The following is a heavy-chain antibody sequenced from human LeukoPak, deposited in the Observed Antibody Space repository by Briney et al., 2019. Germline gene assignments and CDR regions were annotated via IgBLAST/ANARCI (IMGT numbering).Heavy chain of an antibody. CDR1: GFTFSSYA. Sequence: GGSLRLSCAASGFTFSSYAVSWVRQAPGKGLEGVSAISGSGGSTSYADSVKGRLTISRDNSKNTLYLQMNSLRAEDTAVYYCAKSRYDSSGYYPFPFDCWGQGTLVTVSS. V-gene: IGHV3-23*01. CDR3: AKSRYDSSGYYPFPFDC. D-gene: IGHD3-22*01. CDR2: ISGSGGST. J-gene: IGHJ4*02.